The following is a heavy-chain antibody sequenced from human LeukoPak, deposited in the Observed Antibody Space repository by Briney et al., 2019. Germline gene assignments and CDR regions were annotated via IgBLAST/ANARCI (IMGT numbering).Heavy chain of an antibody. CDR3: ARDVGDCSGGSCYSWFDP. CDR2: IHYSGYT. CDR1: GCSISSDYY. Sequence: SETLSLTCTVSGCSISSDYYWGWIRQPPGKGLEWIGSIHYSGYTYYNPSLKSRVTKSVDMSKNQFSLKLSSVTAADTAVYYCARDVGDCSGGSCYSWFDPWGQGTLVTVSS. D-gene: IGHD2-15*01. J-gene: IGHJ5*02. V-gene: IGHV4-38-2*02.